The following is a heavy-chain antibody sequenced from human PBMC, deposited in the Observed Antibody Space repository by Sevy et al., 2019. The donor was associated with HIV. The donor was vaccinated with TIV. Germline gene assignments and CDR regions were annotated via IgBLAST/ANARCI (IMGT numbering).Heavy chain of an antibody. CDR1: GFNFNTYG. CDR2: ISYDGNK. J-gene: IGHJ4*02. CDR3: ATAGRLRLGELSSGPDY. Sequence: GGSLRLSCTASGFNFNTYGMHWVRQAPGKGLEWLAIISYDGNKYYADSVEGRFTISRDNSMNTLYLKMNSLKSEDTAAFHCATAGRLRLGELSSGPDYWGPGTLVTVSS. V-gene: IGHV3-30*03. D-gene: IGHD3-16*02.